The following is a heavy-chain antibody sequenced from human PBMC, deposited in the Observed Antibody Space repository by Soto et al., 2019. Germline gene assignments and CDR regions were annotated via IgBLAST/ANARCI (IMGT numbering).Heavy chain of an antibody. D-gene: IGHD2-8*02. J-gene: IGHJ5*02. CDR1: GFSLSNYG. CDR3: AGGAVLADT. CDR2: ILRDGSNQ. Sequence: QVQLVESGGGVVQPGRSLRLSCAASGFSLSNYGMHWVRQAPGKGLEWVAVILRDGSNQFYADSVKGRFTISSGTSKNSLYLRMHLLSVEDAAVSSCAGGAVLADTWGQGTLVTVSS. V-gene: IGHV3-30*03.